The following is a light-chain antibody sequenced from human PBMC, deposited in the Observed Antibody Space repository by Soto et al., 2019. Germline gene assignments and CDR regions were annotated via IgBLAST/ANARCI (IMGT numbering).Light chain of an antibody. Sequence: EIVLMQSPGTLSLSPGERATLSCRASQSVAGSYLAWYQQKPGQAPRLLIYGASSRATGSPDRFSGSGSGTDFTLTISRLEPEDFAVYYCQQYGSSPPYTFGQGTKLEIK. J-gene: IGKJ2*01. CDR1: QSVAGSY. CDR3: QQYGSSPPYT. V-gene: IGKV3-20*01. CDR2: GAS.